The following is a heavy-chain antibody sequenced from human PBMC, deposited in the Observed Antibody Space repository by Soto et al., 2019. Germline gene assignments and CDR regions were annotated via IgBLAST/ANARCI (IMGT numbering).Heavy chain of an antibody. Sequence: ASVKVSCKASGYTFTGYYMHWVRQAPGQGLEWMGWINPNSGGTNYAQKFQGWVTMTRDTSISTAYMELSRLRSDDTAVYYCARARTYYYDSSGYYDAFDIWGQGTMVTVSS. J-gene: IGHJ3*02. V-gene: IGHV1-2*04. CDR1: GYTFTGYY. D-gene: IGHD3-22*01. CDR2: INPNSGGT. CDR3: ARARTYYYDSSGYYDAFDI.